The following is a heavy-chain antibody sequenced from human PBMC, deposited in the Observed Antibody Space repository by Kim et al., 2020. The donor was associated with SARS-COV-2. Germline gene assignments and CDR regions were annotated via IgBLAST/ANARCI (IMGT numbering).Heavy chain of an antibody. V-gene: IGHV4-59*08. CDR2: IYYSGST. CDR1: GGSISSYY. Sequence: SETLSLTCTVSGGSISSYYWSWIRQPPGKGLQWIGYIYYSGSTNYNPSLKSRVTISVDTSKNQFSLMLSSVTAADTAVYYCARRGLGDCSGGSCQNTFDIWGQGTMVTVSS. CDR3: ARRGLGDCSGGSCQNTFDI. D-gene: IGHD2-15*01. J-gene: IGHJ3*02.